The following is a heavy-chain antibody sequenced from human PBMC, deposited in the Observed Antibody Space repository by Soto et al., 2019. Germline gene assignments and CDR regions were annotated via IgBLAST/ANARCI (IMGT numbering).Heavy chain of an antibody. CDR1: GGTFSSYA. V-gene: IGHV1-69*13. J-gene: IGHJ6*02. CDR2: IIPIFGTA. D-gene: IGHD6-13*01. CDR3: ARRGGQQLASDYYYGMDV. Sequence: ASVKVSCKASGGTFSSYAISWVRQAPGQGLEWMGGIIPIFGTANYAQKFQGRVTITADESTSTAYMELSSLRSEDTAVYYCARRGGQQLASDYYYGMDVWGQGTTVTVSS.